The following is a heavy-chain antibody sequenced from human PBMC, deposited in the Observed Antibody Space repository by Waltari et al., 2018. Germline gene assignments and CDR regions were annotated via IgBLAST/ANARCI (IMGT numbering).Heavy chain of an antibody. Sequence: QVQLQESGPGLVKPSETLSLTCTVPGYSISSSYYWGCIRQPPGKGLAWFGSIYHSGSTYYNPSLKSRVTISVDTSKNQFSLKLSSVTAADTAVYYCARDFPSRYCSSTSCFRPGNWFDPWGQGTLVTVSS. V-gene: IGHV4-38-2*02. J-gene: IGHJ5*02. D-gene: IGHD2-2*01. CDR3: ARDFPSRYCSSTSCFRPGNWFDP. CDR2: IYHSGST. CDR1: GYSISSSYY.